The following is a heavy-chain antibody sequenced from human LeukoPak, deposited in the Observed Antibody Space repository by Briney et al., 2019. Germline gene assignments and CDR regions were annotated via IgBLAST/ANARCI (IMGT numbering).Heavy chain of an antibody. Sequence: PGGSLRLSCAASGFTFSNNWMGWVRQAPGKGLVWVANIADDGSEKYYVDSVKGRFTISRDNAKSPLYLQMSSLRAEDTAVYYCARGAGYWGQGTLVTVSS. V-gene: IGHV3-7*04. CDR3: ARGAGY. CDR1: GFTFSNNW. J-gene: IGHJ4*02. CDR2: IADDGSEK. D-gene: IGHD6-13*01.